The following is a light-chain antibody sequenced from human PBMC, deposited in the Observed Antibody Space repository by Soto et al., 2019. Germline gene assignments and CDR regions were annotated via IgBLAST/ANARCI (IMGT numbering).Light chain of an antibody. CDR3: QEGSCSPATWT. CDR1: PSVGSN. J-gene: IGKJ5*01. V-gene: IGKV3D-15*01. CDR2: DAS. Sequence: EIVRTQSPVTLSVSPGERATLSCWAGPSVGSNLAWYQQKPGQAPRLLIYDASNRATGIPARFSGSGSGTDLARNIGRLGNGDIAVFPCQEGSCSPATWTIGQGTQLEIK.